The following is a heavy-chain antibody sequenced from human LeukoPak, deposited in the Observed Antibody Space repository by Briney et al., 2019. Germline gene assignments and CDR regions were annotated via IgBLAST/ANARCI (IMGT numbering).Heavy chain of an antibody. J-gene: IGHJ4*02. D-gene: IGHD6-19*01. CDR2: TYYRSKWYN. CDR3: ARDPGVAGTFDY. Sequence: SQTLSLTCALSGDSVSSNSAAWNWIRQSPSRGLEWLGRTYYRSKWYNEYAVSVKSRIVINPDTTKYQFSLQLNSVTPEDTAVYYCARDPGVAGTFDYWGQGTLVTVSS. V-gene: IGHV6-1*01. CDR1: GDSVSSNSAA.